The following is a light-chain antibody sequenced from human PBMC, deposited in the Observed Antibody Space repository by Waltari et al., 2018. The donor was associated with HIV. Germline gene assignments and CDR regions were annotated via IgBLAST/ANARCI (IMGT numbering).Light chain of an antibody. CDR2: RNN. V-gene: IGLV1-47*01. CDR3: AAWDDNLSGWV. J-gene: IGLJ3*02. CDR1: SSNIGSNY. Sequence: QSVLTQPPSASGTPGQSVTISCSGSSSNIGSNYVYWYQQLPGTAPKLLIYRNNQRPSGVPDRFSGFKSGTSASLAISGLRSEDEAEYYCAAWDDNLSGWVFGGGSKLTIL.